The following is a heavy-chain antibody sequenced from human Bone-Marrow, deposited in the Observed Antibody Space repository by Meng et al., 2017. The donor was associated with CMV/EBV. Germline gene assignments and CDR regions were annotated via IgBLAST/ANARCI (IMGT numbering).Heavy chain of an antibody. CDR3: ARYARIAARPGWFDP. D-gene: IGHD6-6*01. CDR2: INPNSGGT. V-gene: IGHV1-2*02. Sequence: ASVKVSCKASGYTFTGYYMHWVRQAPGQGLEWMGWINPNSGGTNYAQKFQDRVTMTRDTSISTAYMELSRLRSDDTAVYYCARYARIAARPGWFDPWGQGTLVTGSS. CDR1: GYTFTGYY. J-gene: IGHJ5*02.